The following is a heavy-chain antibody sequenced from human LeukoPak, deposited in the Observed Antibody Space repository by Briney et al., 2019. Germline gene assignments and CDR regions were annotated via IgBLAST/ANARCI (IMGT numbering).Heavy chain of an antibody. D-gene: IGHD4/OR15-4a*01. CDR2: ISPGGGPT. Sequence: GGSLRLSCAGSGFPFSSHGMSWVRPAPGKGLGRVSGISPGGGPTYYPDSVKGRFTISRDDSKNTLYLQMNSVRAEDTAVYCCARRAGAYSHPYDYWGRGTLVTVSS. CDR3: ARRAGAYSHPYDY. V-gene: IGHV3-23*01. J-gene: IGHJ4*02. CDR1: GFPFSSHG.